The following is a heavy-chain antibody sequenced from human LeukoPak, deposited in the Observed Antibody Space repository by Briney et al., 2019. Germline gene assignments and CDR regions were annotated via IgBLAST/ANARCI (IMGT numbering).Heavy chain of an antibody. CDR2: IRDKGSSNTT. V-gene: IGHV3-72*01. D-gene: IGHD2-21*01. CDR3: ARGPGRGGEMDV. J-gene: IGHJ6*02. Sequence: PGGSLRLSCAASGFAFSDHCMDWVRQAPGEGLEWVARIRDKGSSNTTEYAASVKGRFTISRDDSKNSLYLQMNSLKIQDTPVYYCARGPGRGGEMDVWGQGTTVTVSS. CDR1: GFAFSDHC.